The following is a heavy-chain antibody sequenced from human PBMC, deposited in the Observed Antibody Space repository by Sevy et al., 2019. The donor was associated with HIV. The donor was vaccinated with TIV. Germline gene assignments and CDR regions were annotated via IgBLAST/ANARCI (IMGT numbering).Heavy chain of an antibody. CDR2: TRNKADGYTT. CDR3: ATHAGIAAAGRVFDY. CDR1: GFTFSDHY. V-gene: IGHV3-72*01. D-gene: IGHD6-13*01. J-gene: IGHJ4*02. Sequence: GGSLRLSCVASGFTFSDHYMEWVRQAPGKGLEWVGRTRNKADGYTTEYAASVKGRFTISREESRNSLYVQMNSLKAGDTAVYYCATHAGIAAAGRVFDYWGQGTLVTVSS.